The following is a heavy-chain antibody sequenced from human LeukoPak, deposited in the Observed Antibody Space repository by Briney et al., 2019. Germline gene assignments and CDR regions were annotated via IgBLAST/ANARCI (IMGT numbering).Heavy chain of an antibody. Sequence: PGRSLRLSCAASGFTFSCYGMHWVRQAPGKGLEWVAVISYDGSNKYYADSVKGRFTISRDNSKNTLYLQMNSLRAEDTAVYYCAKLIVGATNLDYWGQGTLVTVSS. CDR1: GFTFSCYG. CDR3: AKLIVGATNLDY. V-gene: IGHV3-30*18. D-gene: IGHD1-26*01. CDR2: ISYDGSNK. J-gene: IGHJ4*02.